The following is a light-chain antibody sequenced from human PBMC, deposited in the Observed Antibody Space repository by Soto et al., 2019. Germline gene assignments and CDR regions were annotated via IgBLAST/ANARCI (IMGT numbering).Light chain of an antibody. CDR2: DAS. CDR1: QDISNY. J-gene: IGKJ5*01. Sequence: DIQMTQSPSSLSASVGDRVTITCQASQDISNYLNWYQQKPGKAPKLLIYDASNLETGVPSRFSGSGSGTDFPFTISSLQPEDIATYYCQQYDNLPSSTFGQGTRLDFK. V-gene: IGKV1-33*01. CDR3: QQYDNLPSST.